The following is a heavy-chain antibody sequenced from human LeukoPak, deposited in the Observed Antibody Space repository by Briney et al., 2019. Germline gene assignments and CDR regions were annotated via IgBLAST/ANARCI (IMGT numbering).Heavy chain of an antibody. CDR1: GFTFSTYA. D-gene: IGHD6-19*01. Sequence: PGGSLRLSCAASGFTFSTYAMTLVRQAPGRGLEWVSAISGSGGSTYYADSVKGRFTISRDNSRNTLYLQMNSLRGEDTAVYYCAKGGSGWFSLADYWGQGNLVTVSS. V-gene: IGHV3-23*01. CDR2: ISGSGGST. J-gene: IGHJ4*02. CDR3: AKGGSGWFSLADY.